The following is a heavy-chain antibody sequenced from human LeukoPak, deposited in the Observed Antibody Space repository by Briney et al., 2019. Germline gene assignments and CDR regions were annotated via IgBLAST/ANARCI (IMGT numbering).Heavy chain of an antibody. CDR3: ARVYCSSISCSLIDY. Sequence: ASVKLSCKASGYTFTSYGISWVRQAPGQGLEWMGWISGYNGNTNYAQRKLQGRVTMTTDTSTSTAYMELRSLRSDDTAVYYCARVYCSSISCSLIDYWGQGTLVTVSS. CDR1: GYTFTSYG. J-gene: IGHJ4*02. V-gene: IGHV1-18*01. CDR2: ISGYNGNT. D-gene: IGHD2-2*01.